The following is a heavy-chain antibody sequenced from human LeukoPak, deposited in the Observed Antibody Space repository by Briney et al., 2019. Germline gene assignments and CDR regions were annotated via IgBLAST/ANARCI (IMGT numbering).Heavy chain of an antibody. CDR1: GFIFNNYA. J-gene: IGHJ4*02. V-gene: IGHV3-9*01. CDR3: AKGIVGTTTSNFDY. CDR2: ISWNSGSI. D-gene: IGHD1-26*01. Sequence: PGRSLRLSCAGSGFIFNNYAMHWVRQAPGKGLEWVSGISWNSGSIDYADSVKGRFTISRDNAKNSLYLQVNSLRAEDTALYYCAKGIVGTTTSNFDYWGQGTLVTVSS.